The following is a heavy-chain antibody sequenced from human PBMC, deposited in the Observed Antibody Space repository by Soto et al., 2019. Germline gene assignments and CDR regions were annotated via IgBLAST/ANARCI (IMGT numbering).Heavy chain of an antibody. CDR1: GFTFSDYY. J-gene: IGHJ4*02. V-gene: IGHV3-11*01. CDR2: ISSGGGTI. CDR3: AKGSATSRPYYFDY. Sequence: PGGSLRLSCAASGFTFSDYYMSWIRQAPGKGLEWVSYISSGGGTIYYADSAKGRLTISRDNSRNTLYLQMNSLRAEDTALYYCAKGSATSRPYYFDYWGQGTLVTVSS.